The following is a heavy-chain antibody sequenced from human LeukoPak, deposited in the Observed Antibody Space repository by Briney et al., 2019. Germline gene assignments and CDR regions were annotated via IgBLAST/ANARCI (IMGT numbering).Heavy chain of an antibody. Sequence: GGSLRLSCAASGFTFSSYAMSWVRQAPGKGLEWVSVIYTGGGTYYADSVKGRFTISRDNSKNTLYLQMNSLRAEDTAVYYCARGGVESDRSDYSSFDYWGQGTLVTVSS. D-gene: IGHD3-22*01. J-gene: IGHJ4*02. CDR2: IYTGGGT. V-gene: IGHV3-53*01. CDR1: GFTFSSYA. CDR3: ARGGVESDRSDYSSFDY.